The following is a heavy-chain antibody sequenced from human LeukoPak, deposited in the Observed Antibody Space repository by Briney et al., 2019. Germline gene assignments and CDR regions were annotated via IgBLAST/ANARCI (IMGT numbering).Heavy chain of an antibody. Sequence: GGSLRLSFAASGFTFSSYAMHWVRQAPGKGLEWVAVISYDGSNKYYADSVKGRFTISRDNSKNTLYLQMNSLRAEDTAVYYCARSLYYYDSSGYYQKTYYYGMDVWGQGTTVTVSS. J-gene: IGHJ6*02. CDR1: GFTFSSYA. CDR3: ARSLYYYDSSGYYQKTYYYGMDV. CDR2: ISYDGSNK. D-gene: IGHD3-22*01. V-gene: IGHV3-30-3*01.